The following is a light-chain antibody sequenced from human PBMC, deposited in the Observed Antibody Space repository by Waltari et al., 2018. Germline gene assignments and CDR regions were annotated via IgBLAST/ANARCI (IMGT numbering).Light chain of an antibody. CDR1: SRDVGNYIL. CDR2: EDT. Sequence: QSALTQPASVSASPGQSMTISCTGTSRDVGNYILVSWYQQHPGKAPKLVIYEDTKRPSVVSSRFSGSESGNTASLTSAGLQAEDEADYFCSSYAGSSTLVFGGGTKLTVL. CDR3: SSYAGSSTLV. J-gene: IGLJ3*02. V-gene: IGLV2-23*01.